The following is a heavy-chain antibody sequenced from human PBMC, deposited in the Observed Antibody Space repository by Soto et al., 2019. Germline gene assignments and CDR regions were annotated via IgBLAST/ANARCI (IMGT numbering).Heavy chain of an antibody. CDR3: AKGGEVGGVLGDH. J-gene: IGHJ4*02. D-gene: IGHD1-26*01. CDR2: INPDGSYQ. CDR1: GFTFTDYW. Sequence: EVQLVESGGGLVQPGGSLRLSCTASGFTFTDYWIHWVRQAPGKGLVWVSRINPDGSYQYYADSVQGRLTITRDNSMNTLNMQLNSLRREDTAVYYCAKGGEVGGVLGDHWGQGTLVTVSS. V-gene: IGHV3-74*01.